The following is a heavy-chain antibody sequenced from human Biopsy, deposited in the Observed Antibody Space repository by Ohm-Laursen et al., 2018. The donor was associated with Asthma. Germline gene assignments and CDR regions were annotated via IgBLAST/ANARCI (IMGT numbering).Heavy chain of an antibody. CDR1: SGSGGYMRSGNYY. Sequence: SDTLSLTCSLSSGSGGYMRSGNYYWGWIRQPPGKGLEWIGRIYYSGTTYYNPSLESRVTVSADTSKNQFSLKLTSVTVADTAVYYCVRGSSSWHHGPFHYYYGLDVWGQGTTATVSS. CDR2: IYYSGTT. CDR3: VRGSSSWHHGPFHYYYGLDV. D-gene: IGHD6-13*01. V-gene: IGHV4-39*01. J-gene: IGHJ6*02.